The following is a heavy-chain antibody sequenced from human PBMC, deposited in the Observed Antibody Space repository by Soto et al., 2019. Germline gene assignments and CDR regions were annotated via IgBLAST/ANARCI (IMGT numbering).Heavy chain of an antibody. V-gene: IGHV1-69*02. D-gene: IGHD5-12*01. CDR3: ASEWLRHSYSYYGMGV. CDR1: GGTFSSYT. CDR2: IIPILGIA. J-gene: IGHJ6*02. Sequence: QVQLVQSGAEVKKPGSSVKVSCKASGGTFSSYTISWVRQAPGQGLEWMGRIIPILGIANYAQKFQGRVTITADKYTSTADMERSSLCSADTAVYFSASEWLRHSYSYYGMGVCGRGTTVTVSS.